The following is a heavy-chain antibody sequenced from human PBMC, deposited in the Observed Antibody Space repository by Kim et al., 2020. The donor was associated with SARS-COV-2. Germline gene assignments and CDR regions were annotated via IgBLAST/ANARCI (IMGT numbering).Heavy chain of an antibody. CDR2: INHSGST. D-gene: IGHD6-13*01. CDR3: ARDSNWNYAHIAAAGKGAAASKYFQH. J-gene: IGHJ1*01. Sequence: SETLSLTCAVYGGSFSGYYWSWIRQPPGKGLEWIGEINHSGSTNYNPSLKSRVTISVDTSKNQFSLKLSSVTAADTAVYYCARDSNWNYAHIAAAGKGAAASKYFQHWGQGTLVTVSS. CDR1: GGSFSGYY. V-gene: IGHV4-34*01.